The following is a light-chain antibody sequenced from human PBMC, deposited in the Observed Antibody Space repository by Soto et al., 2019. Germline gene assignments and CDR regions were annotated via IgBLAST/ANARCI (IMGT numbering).Light chain of an antibody. CDR2: EAS. CDR1: QSINNY. J-gene: IGKJ2*03. V-gene: IGKV3-11*01. CDR3: QQRSNLAPFS. Sequence: EIVLTQSPATLSLAPGERATLSCRANQSINNYLALLQQKPGQAPKLLIYEASTRAAGIPARFSGSGSGTDFTLTLSSLEPEDCAVYYCQQRSNLAPFSFGQGTQREIK.